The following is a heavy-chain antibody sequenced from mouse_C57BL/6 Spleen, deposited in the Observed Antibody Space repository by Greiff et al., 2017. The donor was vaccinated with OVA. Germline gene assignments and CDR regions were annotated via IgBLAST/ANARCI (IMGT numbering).Heavy chain of an antibody. CDR2: IDPSDSET. Sequence: VQLQQPGAELVRPGSSVKLSCKASGYTFTSYWMHWVKQRPIQGLEWIGNIDPSDSETHYNQKFKDKATLTVDKSSSTAYMQLSSLTSEDSAVYYCARLGYVVTTEDFDYWGQGTTLTVSS. J-gene: IGHJ2*01. V-gene: IGHV1-52*01. D-gene: IGHD2-2*01. CDR1: GYTFTSYW. CDR3: ARLGYVVTTEDFDY.